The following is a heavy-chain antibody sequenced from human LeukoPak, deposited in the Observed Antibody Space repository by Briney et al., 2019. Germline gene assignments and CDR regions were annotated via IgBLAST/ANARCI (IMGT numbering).Heavy chain of an antibody. CDR1: GGTFSSYA. D-gene: IGHD3-9*01. Sequence: ASVKVSCKASGGTFSSYAISWARQAPGQGLEWMGGIIPIFGTANYAQKFQGRVTITADESTSTAYMELSSLRSEDTAVYYCARGGDILTGYYLFDYWGQGTLVTVSS. J-gene: IGHJ4*02. V-gene: IGHV1-69*13. CDR2: IIPIFGTA. CDR3: ARGGDILTGYYLFDY.